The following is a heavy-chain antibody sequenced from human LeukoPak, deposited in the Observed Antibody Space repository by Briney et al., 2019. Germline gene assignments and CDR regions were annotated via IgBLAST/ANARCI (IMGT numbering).Heavy chain of an antibody. D-gene: IGHD5/OR15-5a*01. CDR3: ARGDGVYVY. V-gene: IGHV3-53*01. CDR2: IYFGGTT. Sequence: GGSLRLSCAASGFTVSSNYMTWVRQAPGQGLEWVSVIYFGGTTYYADSVKGRFTISRDNSKITVYLQMNSLRVEDTAVYYCARGDGVYVYWGQGTLVTVSS. J-gene: IGHJ4*02. CDR1: GFTVSSNY.